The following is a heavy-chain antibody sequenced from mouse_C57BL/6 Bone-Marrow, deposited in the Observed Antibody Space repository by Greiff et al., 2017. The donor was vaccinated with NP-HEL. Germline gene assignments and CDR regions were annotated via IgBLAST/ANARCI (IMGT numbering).Heavy chain of an antibody. V-gene: IGHV1-69*01. D-gene: IGHD1-1*01. CDR3: ARLGIYYYGSSFDY. J-gene: IGHJ2*01. CDR1: GYTFTSYW. Sequence: VQLQQPGAELVMPGASVKLSCKASGYTFTSYWMHWVKQRPGQGLEWIGELDPSDSYTNYNQKFKGKSTLTVDKSSSTAYMQLSSLTSEDSAVYYCARLGIYYYGSSFDYWGQGTTLTVSS. CDR2: LDPSDSYT.